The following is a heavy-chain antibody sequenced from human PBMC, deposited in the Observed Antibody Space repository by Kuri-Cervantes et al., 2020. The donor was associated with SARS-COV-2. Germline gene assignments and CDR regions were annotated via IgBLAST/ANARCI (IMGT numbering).Heavy chain of an antibody. Sequence: GSLRLSCAVYGGSFSGYYWSWIRQPPGKGLEWIGEINHSGSTNYNPSLQSRVTISVDTSKNQFSLKLSSVTAADTAVYYCARGPSFDAFDIWGQGTMVTVSS. CDR1: GGSFSGYY. CDR3: ARGPSFDAFDI. CDR2: INHSGST. V-gene: IGHV4-34*01. J-gene: IGHJ3*02.